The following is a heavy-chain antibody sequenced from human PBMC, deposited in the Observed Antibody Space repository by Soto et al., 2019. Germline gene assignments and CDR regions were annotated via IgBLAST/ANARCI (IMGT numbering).Heavy chain of an antibody. CDR2: IYYSGST. V-gene: IGHV4-39*01. J-gene: IGHJ4*02. Sequence: QLQLQESAPGLVKPSETLSLTYTVSGGSISSSSYYWGWIRQPPGKGLEWIGSIYYSGSTYYNPSLKSRVTISVDTSKNQFSLKLSSVTAADTAVYYCARQVRDIVATMVDYWGQGTLVTVSS. CDR1: GGSISSSSYY. D-gene: IGHD5-12*01. CDR3: ARQVRDIVATMVDY.